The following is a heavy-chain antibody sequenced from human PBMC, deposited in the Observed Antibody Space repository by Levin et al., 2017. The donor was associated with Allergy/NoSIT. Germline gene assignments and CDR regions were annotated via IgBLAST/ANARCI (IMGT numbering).Heavy chain of an antibody. CDR1: GFIFSNFA. CDR3: AKVAPSKCDGGSCYFPGFDS. CDR2: ISGGGGST. J-gene: IGHJ4*02. V-gene: IGHV3-23*01. D-gene: IGHD2-15*01. Sequence: GGSLRLSCTASGFIFSNFAMNWVRQTPGRGLEWVSSISGGGGSTYYHDAVKGRFTISRDNSKNTLYLQMNSLTAEDTAVYFLAKVAPSKCDGGSCYFPGFDSWGQGTLLTVSS.